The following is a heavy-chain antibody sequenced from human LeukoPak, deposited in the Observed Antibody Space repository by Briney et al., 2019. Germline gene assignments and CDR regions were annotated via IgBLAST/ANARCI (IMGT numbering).Heavy chain of an antibody. Sequence: KTSETLSLTCAVYGGSFSGYYWSWIRQPPGKGLEWIGEINHSGSTNYNPSLKSRVTISVDTSKNQFSLKLSSVTAADTAVYYCARGGGSLGYYMDVWGKGTTVTISS. CDR2: INHSGST. D-gene: IGHD3-10*01. J-gene: IGHJ6*03. CDR3: ARGGGSLGYYMDV. CDR1: GGSFSGYY. V-gene: IGHV4-34*01.